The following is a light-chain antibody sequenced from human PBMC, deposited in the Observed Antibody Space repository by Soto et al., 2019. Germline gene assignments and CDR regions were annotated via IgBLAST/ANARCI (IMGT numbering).Light chain of an antibody. CDR1: QSVLYNSNNKNY. J-gene: IGKJ1*01. CDR3: QQYFTTPWT. CDR2: WAS. Sequence: DIVMTQSPDSLAVSLGERATINCKSSQSVLYNSNNKNYLAWYQQKPGQPPKLLIYWASTRESGVPDRFSGSGSGTDFTLTISSLQAEDVAGYYCQQYFTTPWTFGHGTKVEIK. V-gene: IGKV4-1*01.